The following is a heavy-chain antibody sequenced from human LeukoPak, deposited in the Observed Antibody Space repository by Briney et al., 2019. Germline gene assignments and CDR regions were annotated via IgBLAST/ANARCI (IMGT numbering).Heavy chain of an antibody. CDR3: ARDRPYYYDSSGYPSSYYFDY. V-gene: IGHV3-11*04. CDR2: ISSSGSTI. D-gene: IGHD3-22*01. J-gene: IGHJ4*02. CDR1: GFTFSDYY. Sequence: PGGSLRLSCAASGFTFSDYYMSWICQAPGKGLEWVSYISSSGSTIYYADSVKGRFTISRDNAKNSLYLQMNSLRAEDTAVYYCARDRPYYYDSSGYPSSYYFDYWGQGTLVTVSS.